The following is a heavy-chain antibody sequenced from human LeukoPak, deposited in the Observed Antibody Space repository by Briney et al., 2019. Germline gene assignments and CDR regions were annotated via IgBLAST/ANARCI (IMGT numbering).Heavy chain of an antibody. J-gene: IGHJ5*02. V-gene: IGHV1-18*01. CDR3: ARDRPSAVAGYNWFDP. CDR2: ISAYNGNT. D-gene: IGHD6-19*01. Sequence: ASVKVSCKASGYTFTSYGISWVRQAPGQGLEWMGWISAYNGNTNYAQKFQGRVTITADESTTTAYMELSSLRSDDTGVYYCARDRPSAVAGYNWFDPWGQGTLVTVSS. CDR1: GYTFTSYG.